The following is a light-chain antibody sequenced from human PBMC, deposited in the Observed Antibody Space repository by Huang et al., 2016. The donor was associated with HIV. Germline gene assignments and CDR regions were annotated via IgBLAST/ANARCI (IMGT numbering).Light chain of an antibody. J-gene: IGKJ4*01. V-gene: IGKV4-1*01. CDR1: QSVLYSSNNKNY. CDR3: QQYFSTSLT. CDR2: WAT. Sequence: DIVMTQSPDSLAVSLGERAANNCKSSQSVLYSSNNKNYLAWYQQKPGQSPALLIYWATTREPGIPDRFNGSGSGTDFTLTISSLQTEDVAVYYCQQYFSTSLTFGGGTKVEIK.